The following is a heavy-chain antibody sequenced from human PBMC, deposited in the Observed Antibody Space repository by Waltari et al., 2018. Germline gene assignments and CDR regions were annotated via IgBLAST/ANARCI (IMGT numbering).Heavy chain of an antibody. J-gene: IGHJ4*02. V-gene: IGHV3-30*02. CDR2: IRYDGSNK. Sequence: QVQLVESGGGVVQPGGSLSLSCAASGFTFSSYGMPWVRQAPGKGLEWVAFIRYDGSNKYYADSVKGRFTISRDNSKNTLYLQMNSLRAEDTAVYYCAKGVGLPKGFFDYWGQGTLVTVSS. CDR3: AKGVGLPKGFFDY. CDR1: GFTFSSYG. D-gene: IGHD5-18*01.